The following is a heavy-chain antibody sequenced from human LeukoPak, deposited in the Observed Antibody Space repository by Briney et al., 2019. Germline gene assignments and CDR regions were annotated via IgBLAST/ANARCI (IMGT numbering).Heavy chain of an antibody. V-gene: IGHV1-46*01. J-gene: IGHJ4*02. D-gene: IGHD3-22*01. CDR3: ARTHSSGYSDDY. CDR1: GYTFTSYY. Sequence: ASVKVSCKASGYTFTSYYLHWVRQAPGQGLEWMGIINPSGGSTSYAQKFQGRVTMTRDTSTSTVYMELSSLRSEDTAVYYCARTHSSGYSDDYWGQGTLVTVSS. CDR2: INPSGGST.